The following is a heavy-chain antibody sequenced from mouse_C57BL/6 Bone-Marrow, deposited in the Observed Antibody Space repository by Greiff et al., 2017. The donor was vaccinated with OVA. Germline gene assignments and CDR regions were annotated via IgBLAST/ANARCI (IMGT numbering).Heavy chain of an antibody. CDR3: ARRHYDYDAFAY. V-gene: IGHV5-12*01. CDR2: ISNGGGST. CDR1: GFTFSDYY. D-gene: IGHD2-4*01. Sequence: EVQLVESGGGLVQPGGSLKLSCAASGFTFSDYYMYWVRQTPEKRLEWVAYISNGGGSTYYPDTVKGRFTISRDNAKTTLYLQMSRLKSEDTAMYYCARRHYDYDAFAYWGQGTLVTVSA. J-gene: IGHJ3*01.